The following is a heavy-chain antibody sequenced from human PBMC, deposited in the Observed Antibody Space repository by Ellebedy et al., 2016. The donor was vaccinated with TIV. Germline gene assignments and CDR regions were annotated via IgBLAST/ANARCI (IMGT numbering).Heavy chain of an antibody. J-gene: IGHJ4*02. CDR2: ISGSGDDT. D-gene: IGHD3-3*01. Sequence: PGGSLRLSCAASGFTFSSYAISWVRQTPGKGLEWVSGISGSGDDTYYEDSVKGRFTISRDNSRDTLYLQMNSLRSEDTAVYYCAKNGILEWTIDYWGRGNLVTVSS. V-gene: IGHV3-23*01. CDR3: AKNGILEWTIDY. CDR1: GFTFSSYA.